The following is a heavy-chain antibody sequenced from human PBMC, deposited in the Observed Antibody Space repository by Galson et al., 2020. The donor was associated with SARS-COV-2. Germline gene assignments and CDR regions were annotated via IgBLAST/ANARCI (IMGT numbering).Heavy chain of an antibody. CDR2: IKQDGSEK. V-gene: IGHV3-7*05. CDR3: ARDRPDYYYYGMDV. J-gene: IGHJ6*02. Sequence: TGGSLRLSCAASGFTFSSYWMSWVRQAPGKGLEWGANIKQDGSEKYYVDSVKGRFTISRDNAKNSLYLQMNSLRAEDTAVYYCARDRPDYYYYGMDVWGQGTTVTVSS. CDR1: GFTFSSYW.